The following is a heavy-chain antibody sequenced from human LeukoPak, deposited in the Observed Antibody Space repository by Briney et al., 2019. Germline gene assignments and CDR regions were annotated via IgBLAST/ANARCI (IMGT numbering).Heavy chain of an antibody. CDR2: IYYSGST. CDR1: GGSISSYY. V-gene: IGHV4-59*01. J-gene: IGHJ4*02. D-gene: IGHD3-3*01. Sequence: SETLSLTCTASGGSISSYYWSWIRQPPGKRLEWIGHIYYSGSTNYNPSLKSRVTISVDTSKNQFSLKLSSVTAADTAVYYCASRSSIWSGYQDTLYYFDSWGQGTLATVSS. CDR3: ASRSSIWSGYQDTLYYFDS.